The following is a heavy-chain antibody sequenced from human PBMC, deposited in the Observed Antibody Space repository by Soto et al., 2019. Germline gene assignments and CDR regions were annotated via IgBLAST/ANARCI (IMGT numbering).Heavy chain of an antibody. CDR1: GFTFSSYA. V-gene: IGHV3-23*01. J-gene: IGHJ4*02. Sequence: EVQLLESGGGLVQPGGSLRLSCAASGFTFSSYAMSWVRQAPGKGLEWVSAISGSGGNTYYADSVKGRFTISRDNSKNALYLQMSSLRSEVTAVYYGAYYLYSWCIYYFGYWGQGTLVTVSS. CDR3: AYYLYSWCIYYFGY. D-gene: IGHD6-13*01. CDR2: ISGSGGNT.